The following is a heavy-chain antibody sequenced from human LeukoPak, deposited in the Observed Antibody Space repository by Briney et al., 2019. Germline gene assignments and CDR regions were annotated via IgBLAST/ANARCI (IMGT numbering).Heavy chain of an antibody. V-gene: IGHV3-11*01. J-gene: IGHJ4*02. D-gene: IGHD5-24*01. CDR2: ISSSGSNI. CDR3: ARERRDGYARGFDY. CDR1: GSMFSDYY. Sequence: PGGSLRLSCAASGSMFSDYYMSWIRQAPGKGLEWLSYISSSGSNIQHADSVKGRFIISRDNSKNSVYLQVNSLRAEDTAVYYCARERRDGYARGFDYWGQGTLVTVSS.